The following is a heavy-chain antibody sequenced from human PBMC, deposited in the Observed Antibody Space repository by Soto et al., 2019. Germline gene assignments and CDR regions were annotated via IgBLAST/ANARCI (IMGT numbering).Heavy chain of an antibody. CDR3: ARDVLKDWNDYYYYGMDV. Sequence: PGGSLRLSCAASGFTFSSYGMHWVRQAPGKGLEWVAVIWYDGSNKYYADSVKGRFTISRDNSKNTLYLQMNSLRAEDTAVYYCARDVLKDWNDYYYYGMDVWGQGTTVTVSS. V-gene: IGHV3-33*01. J-gene: IGHJ6*02. CDR1: GFTFSSYG. CDR2: IWYDGSNK. D-gene: IGHD1-1*01.